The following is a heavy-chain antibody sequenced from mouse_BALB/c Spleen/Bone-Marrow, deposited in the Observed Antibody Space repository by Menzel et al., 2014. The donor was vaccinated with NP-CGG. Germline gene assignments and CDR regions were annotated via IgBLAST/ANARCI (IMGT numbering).Heavy chain of an antibody. CDR2: ISIYYDNT. Sequence: QVQLKDSGPELVRPGESVKISCKGSGFTFTDYAMHWVKRSHAKSLEWIGVISIYYDNTNYNRKFKGKATMTVDKSSSTAYMELARLTSEDSAIYYCARGIRLPLDYWGQGTTLTVSS. V-gene: IGHV1-67*01. J-gene: IGHJ2*01. CDR1: GFTFTDYA. D-gene: IGHD1-2*01. CDR3: ARGIRLPLDY.